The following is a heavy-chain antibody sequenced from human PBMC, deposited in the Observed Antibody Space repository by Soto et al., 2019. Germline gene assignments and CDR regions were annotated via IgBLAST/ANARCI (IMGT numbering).Heavy chain of an antibody. CDR3: ARGEVVALGY. Sequence: SETLSLTCAVSGGSISSGGYSWSWIRQPPGKGLEWIGYIYHSGSTYYNPSLKSRVTILVARSKNQFSLKLSSVTAADTAVYYCARGEVVALGYWGQGTLVTVSS. J-gene: IGHJ4*02. CDR2: IYHSGST. D-gene: IGHD2-15*01. V-gene: IGHV4-30-2*01. CDR1: GGSISSGGYS.